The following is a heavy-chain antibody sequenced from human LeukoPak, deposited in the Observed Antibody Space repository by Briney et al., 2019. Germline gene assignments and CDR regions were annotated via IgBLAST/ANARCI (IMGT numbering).Heavy chain of an antibody. CDR1: GYTATNYD. V-gene: IGHV1-8*01. Sequence: ASVMVSCTPSGYTATNYDINWVRQATGQGFEWMGWMSPNSGNTGYAQKFQGRVAMTMDTSIRTAYMELSSLRSEDTAVYYCARTPPNWGADYWGQGTLVTVSS. CDR3: ARTPPNWGADY. D-gene: IGHD7-27*01. CDR2: MSPNSGNT. J-gene: IGHJ4*02.